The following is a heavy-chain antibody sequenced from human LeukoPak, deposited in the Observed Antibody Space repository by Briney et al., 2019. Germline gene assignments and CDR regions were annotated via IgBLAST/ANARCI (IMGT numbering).Heavy chain of an antibody. Sequence: PSETLSLTCAVSGGSINSSNWWSWVRQPPGKGLEWIGEIYHSGSSNYNPSLKSRVTISVDKSNNQFSLNLSSVTAADTAVYFCARDGRGSTSLDNWGQGILVTVSS. CDR1: GGSINSSNW. V-gene: IGHV4-4*02. D-gene: IGHD6-6*01. CDR3: ARDGRGSTSLDN. CDR2: IYHSGSS. J-gene: IGHJ4*02.